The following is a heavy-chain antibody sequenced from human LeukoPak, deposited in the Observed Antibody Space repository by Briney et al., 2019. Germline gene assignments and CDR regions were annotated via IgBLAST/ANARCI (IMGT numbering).Heavy chain of an antibody. Sequence: GGSLRLSCAASGFTFTSYSMNWVRQAPGKGLEWVSTISGGGGSIYYADSVKGRFTISRDNSKNTLYLQVNSLRAEGTAVYYCAKGGKWDVTPFDYWGQGTLVTVSS. CDR1: GFTFTSYS. D-gene: IGHD1-26*01. CDR2: ISGGGGSI. V-gene: IGHV3-23*01. CDR3: AKGGKWDVTPFDY. J-gene: IGHJ4*02.